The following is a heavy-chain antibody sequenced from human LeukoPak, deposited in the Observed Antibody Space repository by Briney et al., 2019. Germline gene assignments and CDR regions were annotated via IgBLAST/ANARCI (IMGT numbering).Heavy chain of an antibody. CDR3: ARHLPNYDILTGYSYYFDY. J-gene: IGHJ4*02. CDR2: IYYSGST. CDR1: GGSISSSSYY. D-gene: IGHD3-9*01. V-gene: IGHV4-39*01. Sequence: PSATLSLTCTVSGGSISSSSYYWGWIRQPPGKGLEWIGSIYYSGSTYYNPSLKSRVTISVDTSKNQFSLKLSSVTAADTAVYYCARHLPNYDILTGYSYYFDYWGQGTLVTVSS.